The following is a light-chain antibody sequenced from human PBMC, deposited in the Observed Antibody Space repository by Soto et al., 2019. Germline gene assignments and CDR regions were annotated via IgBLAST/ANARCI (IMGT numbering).Light chain of an antibody. V-gene: IGLV2-14*01. CDR2: EVS. J-gene: IGLJ1*01. CDR3: CSHSASYTFV. CDR1: SSDVGGYNY. Sequence: QSALTQPASVSGSPGQSITISCTGTSSDVGGYNYVSWYQQHPGKAPKLMIYEVSNRPSGVSNRFSGSKSGNTASLSSSGLQAEDEADYYCCSHSASYTFVFGTGTKVTVL.